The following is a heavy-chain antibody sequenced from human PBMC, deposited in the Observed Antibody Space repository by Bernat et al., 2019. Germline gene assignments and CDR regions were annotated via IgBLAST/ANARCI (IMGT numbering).Heavy chain of an antibody. D-gene: IGHD3-9*01. Sequence: QLQLQESGPGLVKPSETLSLTCTVSGGSISSSSYYWVWIRQPPGKGPAWTGSIYYSGSTYYNTSLKSRVTISVDTSKNRFSLKLNSMTAEDTAVYYSARHVVRGYDILTGYYGPPSYGIDVWGQGTTVTVSS. CDR2: IYYSGST. J-gene: IGHJ6*02. CDR1: GGSISSSSYY. CDR3: ARHVVRGYDILTGYYGPPSYGIDV. V-gene: IGHV4-39*01.